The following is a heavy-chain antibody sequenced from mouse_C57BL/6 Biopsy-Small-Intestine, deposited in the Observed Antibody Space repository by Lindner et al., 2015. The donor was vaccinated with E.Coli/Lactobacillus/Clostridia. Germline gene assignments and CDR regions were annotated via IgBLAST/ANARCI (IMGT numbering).Heavy chain of an antibody. CDR1: GYTFTSYG. V-gene: IGHV1-81*01. Sequence: SVKVSCKASGYTFTSYGISWVRQAPGQGLEWMGWINAYNGNTNYAQKLQGRVTMTTDTSTSPAYMELRSLRSDDTAVYYCARDSSSWYYYYYGMDVWGQGTTVTVSS. J-gene: IGHJ1*01. CDR2: INAYNGNT. CDR3: ARDSSSWYYYYYGMDV. D-gene: IGHD1-1*01.